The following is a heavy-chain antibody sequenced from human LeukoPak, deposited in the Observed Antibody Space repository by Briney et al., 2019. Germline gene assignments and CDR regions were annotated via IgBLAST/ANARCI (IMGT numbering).Heavy chain of an antibody. CDR2: IWYDGNNK. CDR1: GFTLSNYG. D-gene: IGHD5-18*01. Sequence: PGESLRLSCAASGFTLSNYGMHWVCQAPGKGLEWVAVIWYDGNNKYYADSVKGRFTISRDTSKNTVYLQMDSLRAQDTAVYYCARDGIQLFLHQFDYWGQGTLVTVSS. V-gene: IGHV3-33*01. J-gene: IGHJ4*02. CDR3: ARDGIQLFLHQFDY.